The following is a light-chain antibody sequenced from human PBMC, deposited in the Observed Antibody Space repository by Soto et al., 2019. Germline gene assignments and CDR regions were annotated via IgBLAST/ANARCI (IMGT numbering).Light chain of an antibody. V-gene: IGLV2-14*03. J-gene: IGLJ3*02. CDR2: DVT. CDR1: SSDVGGYDH. Sequence: ALTQPASVSGSPGQSITISCTRTSSDVGGYDHVSWYQQHPGKAPKLIIYDVTVRPSGISPRFSGSKSDNTASLAVSGLQPEDEADYYCSSYTNKDTLLFGGGTKVTVL. CDR3: SSYTNKDTLL.